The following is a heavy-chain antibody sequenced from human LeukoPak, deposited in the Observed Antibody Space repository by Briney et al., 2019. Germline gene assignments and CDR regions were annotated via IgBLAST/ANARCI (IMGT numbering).Heavy chain of an antibody. CDR3: AREEVLWFGELFYDY. CDR2: IKQDGSEK. J-gene: IGHJ4*02. Sequence: PGGSLRLSCAASGFTFSSYWMSWVRQAPGKGLEWVANIKQDGSEKYYVDSVEGRFTISRDNAKNSLYLQMNSLRAEDTAVYYCAREEVLWFGELFYDYWGQGTLVTVSS. V-gene: IGHV3-7*03. CDR1: GFTFSSYW. D-gene: IGHD3-10*01.